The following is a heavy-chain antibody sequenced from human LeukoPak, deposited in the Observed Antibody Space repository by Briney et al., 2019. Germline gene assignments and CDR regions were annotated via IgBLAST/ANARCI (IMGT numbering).Heavy chain of an antibody. Sequence: SVKVSCKASGGTFSSYAISWVRQAPGQGLEWMGGIIPIFGTANYAQKFQGRVTITTDESTSTAYMELSSLRSEDTAVYYCARSPVNYGGNPALDYWGQGTLVTVSS. D-gene: IGHD4-23*01. V-gene: IGHV1-69*05. CDR3: ARSPVNYGGNPALDY. J-gene: IGHJ4*02. CDR1: GGTFSSYA. CDR2: IIPIFGTA.